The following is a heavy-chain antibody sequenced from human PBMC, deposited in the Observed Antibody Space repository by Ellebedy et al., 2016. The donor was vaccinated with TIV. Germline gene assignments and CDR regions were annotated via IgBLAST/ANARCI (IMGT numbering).Heavy chain of an antibody. V-gene: IGHV1-18*01. D-gene: IGHD4-23*01. Sequence: AASVKVSCKGSGFTFTSYGFSWVRQAPGQGLEWLAWIRGYNGKTDYAQQYQDRVTVSTDTSARTAYMELRNLRSDDTAIYYGVRDFGGNMTLGNWGQGTLVTVSS. CDR1: GFTFTSYG. CDR2: IRGYNGKT. CDR3: VRDFGGNMTLGN. J-gene: IGHJ4*02.